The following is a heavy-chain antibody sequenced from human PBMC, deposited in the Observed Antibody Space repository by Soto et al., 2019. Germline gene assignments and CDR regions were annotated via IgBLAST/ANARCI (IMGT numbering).Heavy chain of an antibody. CDR2: IYYSGST. Sequence: QVQLQESGPGLVKPSETLSLTCTVSGGSISSYYWSWIRQPPGKGLEWIGYIYYSGSTKYNPSLKSRVPISVDTSQNQFSLKLSSVTAADTAGYYCARCVRGVNNLFDPWGQGTLVTVSS. D-gene: IGHD3-10*02. CDR1: GGSISSYY. CDR3: ARCVRGVNNLFDP. J-gene: IGHJ5*02. V-gene: IGHV4-59*01.